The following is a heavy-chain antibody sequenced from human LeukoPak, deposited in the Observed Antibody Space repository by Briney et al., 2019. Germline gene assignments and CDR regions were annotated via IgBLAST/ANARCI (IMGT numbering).Heavy chain of an antibody. CDR1: GFTFRSYG. V-gene: IGHV3-30*02. CDR3: AKDELSGSYYPPPDY. CDR2: IRYDGTNK. Sequence: GGSLRLSCAASGFTFRSYGMHWVRQAPGKGLEWVAFIRYDGTNKYYADSVKGRFTISRDNSKNTLYLQMNSLRAEDTAVYYCAKDELSGSYYPPPDYWGQGTLVTVSS. D-gene: IGHD1-26*01. J-gene: IGHJ4*02.